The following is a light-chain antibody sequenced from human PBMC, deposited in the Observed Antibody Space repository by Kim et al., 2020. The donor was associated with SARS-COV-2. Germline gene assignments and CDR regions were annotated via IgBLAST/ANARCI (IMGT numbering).Light chain of an antibody. V-gene: IGKV3-20*01. CDR3: QQYVDSPRT. CDR1: QSVSDNY. Sequence: SPGERATLSSRASQSVSDNYLAWYQHKPGQAPRLLIYGASSRATGIPDRFSGSGSGTDFTLTISRLEPEDFAVYFCQQYVDSPRTFGQGTKVDIK. CDR2: GAS. J-gene: IGKJ1*01.